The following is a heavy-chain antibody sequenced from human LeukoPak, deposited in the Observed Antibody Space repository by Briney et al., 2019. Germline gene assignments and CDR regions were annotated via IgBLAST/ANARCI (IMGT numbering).Heavy chain of an antibody. D-gene: IGHD3-9*01. V-gene: IGHV3-30*03. CDR1: GFTFSSYG. CDR3: ARDFYPYYDILAGIPTDY. J-gene: IGHJ4*02. Sequence: HSGRSLRLSCAASGFTFSSYGMHWVRQAPGKGLEWVAVISYDGSNKYYADSVKGRFTISRDNSKNTLFLQMNSRGAEDTAVYYCARDFYPYYDILAGIPTDYWGQGTLVTVSS. CDR2: ISYDGSNK.